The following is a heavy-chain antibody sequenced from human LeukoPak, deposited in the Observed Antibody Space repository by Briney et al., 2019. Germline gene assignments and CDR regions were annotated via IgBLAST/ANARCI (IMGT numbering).Heavy chain of an antibody. V-gene: IGHV1-18*01. CDR1: GYTFTSYG. J-gene: IGHJ4*02. D-gene: IGHD3-22*01. CDR3: ARGGTYYYDSSGSKFDY. CDR2: ISAYNGNT. Sequence: GASVKVSCKASGYTFTSYGISWVRQAPGQGLEWMGWISAYNGNTNYAQKFQGRVTMTTDTSTSTAYMELRSLRSDDTAVYYCARGGTYYYDSSGSKFDYWGQGTLVTVSS.